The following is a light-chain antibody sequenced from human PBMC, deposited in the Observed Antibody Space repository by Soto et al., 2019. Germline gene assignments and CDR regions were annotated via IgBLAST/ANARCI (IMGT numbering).Light chain of an antibody. CDR2: AAS. Sequence: AIQMTQSPSSLSASVGDRVTITCRASQGIGNDLAWYQQKPGKAPKLLIYAASSLQSGVPSRFSGSGSGTEFTLTINSLQPEDFAIYYCLQDANFPYTFGQGTKLDIK. CDR3: LQDANFPYT. J-gene: IGKJ2*01. V-gene: IGKV1-6*02. CDR1: QGIGND.